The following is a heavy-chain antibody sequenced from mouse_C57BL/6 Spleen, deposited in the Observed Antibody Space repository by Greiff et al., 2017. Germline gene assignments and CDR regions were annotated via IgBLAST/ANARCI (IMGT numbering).Heavy chain of an antibody. CDR2: IDPSDSYT. Sequence: QVQLQQPGAELVMPGASVKLSCKASGYTFTSYWMHWVKQRPGQGLEWIGEIDPSDSYTNYNQKFKGKSTLTVDKSSSTAYMQLSSLTSEDSAVYYCARGEVYGNYYFDYWGQGTTLTVSS. J-gene: IGHJ2*01. CDR1: GYTFTSYW. CDR3: ARGEVYGNYYFDY. D-gene: IGHD2-1*01. V-gene: IGHV1-69*01.